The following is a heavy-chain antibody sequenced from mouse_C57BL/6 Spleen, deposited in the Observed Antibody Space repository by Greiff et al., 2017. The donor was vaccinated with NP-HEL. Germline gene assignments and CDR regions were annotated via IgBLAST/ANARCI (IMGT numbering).Heavy chain of an antibody. CDR1: GFTFSSYA. CDR2: ISDGGSYT. V-gene: IGHV5-4*03. Sequence: EVKLMESGGGLVKPGGSLKLSCAASGFTFSSYAMSWVRQTPEKRLEWVATISDGGSYTYYPDNVKGRFTFSRDNAENTLYLHMSHLKSEDTAVYYCARGDFNFDYWGQGTTLTVSS. J-gene: IGHJ2*01. CDR3: ARGDFNFDY.